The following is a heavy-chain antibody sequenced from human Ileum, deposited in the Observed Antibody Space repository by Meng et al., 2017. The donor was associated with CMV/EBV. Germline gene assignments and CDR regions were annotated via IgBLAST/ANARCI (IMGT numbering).Heavy chain of an antibody. J-gene: IGHJ4*02. CDR3: ASGKSNLEY. CDR1: GGSFSGYY. V-gene: IGHV4-34*01. Sequence: QVQLQEVGPGLVKPSETLSLTCAVYGGSFSGYYWSWIRQVPGKGLEWIGEFNHYGSTNYNPSLKSRVTISVDTSKNQFSLNLSSVTAADTAVYYCASGKSNLEYWGQGTLVTVSS. CDR2: FNHYGST. D-gene: IGHD4-11*01.